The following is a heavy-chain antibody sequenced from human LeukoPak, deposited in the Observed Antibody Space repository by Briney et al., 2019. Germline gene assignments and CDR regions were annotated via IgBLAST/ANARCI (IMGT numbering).Heavy chain of an antibody. CDR2: ISYDGSNK. CDR1: GFTFNSYA. V-gene: IGHV3-30*09. D-gene: IGHD5-12*01. Sequence: GGSLRLSCAASGFTFNSYAIHWVRQAPGKGLEWVAVISYDGSNKYYAESVKGRFAISRDNSKNTLYLQLNSLRPDDTAVYYCARDQLAYSGYDTLFDYWGQGTLVTVSS. CDR3: ARDQLAYSGYDTLFDY. J-gene: IGHJ4*02.